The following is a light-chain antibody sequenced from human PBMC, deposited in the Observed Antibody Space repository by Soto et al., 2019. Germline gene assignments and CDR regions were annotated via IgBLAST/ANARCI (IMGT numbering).Light chain of an antibody. CDR2: AAS. J-gene: IGKJ4*01. V-gene: IGKV1-12*01. Sequence: DIQMTQSPSSVSASVGDRVTITCRASQGISSWLAWYQQRPGKAPKFLIDAASYLQGGVPSRFSGSRSGTDFTLPISNLQPEDFATHYCQQANSFPVTFGGGTKVEMK. CDR3: QQANSFPVT. CDR1: QGISSW.